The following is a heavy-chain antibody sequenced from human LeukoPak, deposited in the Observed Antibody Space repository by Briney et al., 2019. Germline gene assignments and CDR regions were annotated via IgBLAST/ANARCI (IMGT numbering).Heavy chain of an antibody. CDR3: ARVGLLRVYYYYYYMDV. V-gene: IGHV4-34*01. J-gene: IGHJ6*03. D-gene: IGHD2-21*01. CDR2: INHSGST. Sequence: SETLSLTCAVYGGSFSGYYWRGIRQPPGKGLEWMGEINHSGSTNYNPSLKSRVTISVDTSKNQFSLKLSSVTAADTAVYYCARVGLLRVYYYYYYMDVWGKGTTVTVSS. CDR1: GGSFSGYY.